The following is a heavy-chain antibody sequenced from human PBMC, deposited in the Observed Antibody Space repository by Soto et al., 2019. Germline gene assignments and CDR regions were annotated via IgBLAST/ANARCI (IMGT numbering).Heavy chain of an antibody. Sequence: PSETLSLTCTVSGGSISSYYWSWIRQPPGKGLEWIGYIYYSGSTNYNPSLKSRVTISVDTSKNQFSLKLSSVTAADTAVYYCARDRGIAVAGTFWFDPWGQGTLVTVSS. J-gene: IGHJ5*02. V-gene: IGHV4-59*01. CDR3: ARDRGIAVAGTFWFDP. D-gene: IGHD6-19*01. CDR2: IYYSGST. CDR1: GGSISSYY.